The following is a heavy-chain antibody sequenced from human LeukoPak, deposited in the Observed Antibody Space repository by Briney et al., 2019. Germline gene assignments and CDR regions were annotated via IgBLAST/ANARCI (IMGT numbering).Heavy chain of an antibody. CDR1: EFTLNNAW. V-gene: IGHV3-15*01. CDR3: TTDLGNSTGHYYFDY. J-gene: IGHJ4*02. CDR2: IKSKADGETT. D-gene: IGHD2/OR15-2a*01. Sequence: GESLRLSCVASEFTLNNAWINWVRQAPGKGLEWIARIKSKADGETTQYAASVKGRFTISRDDLKNTMFLQMNGLQIEDTAMYYCTTDLGNSTGHYYFDYWGQGTLVTVSS.